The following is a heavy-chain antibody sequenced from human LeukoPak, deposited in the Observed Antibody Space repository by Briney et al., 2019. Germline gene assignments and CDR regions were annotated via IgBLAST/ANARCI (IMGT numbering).Heavy chain of an antibody. CDR2: IYYSGTT. Sequence: PSETLSLTCTVSGGPISSYYWSWIRQPPGKGLEWIGYIYYSGTTNYNPSLKSRATISIDTSKNQFSLKLSSVTAADTAVYYCARAPYGSATNNYYMDVWGKGTTVTVSS. CDR3: ARAPYGSATNNYYMDV. J-gene: IGHJ6*03. CDR1: GGPISSYY. D-gene: IGHD3-10*01. V-gene: IGHV4-59*01.